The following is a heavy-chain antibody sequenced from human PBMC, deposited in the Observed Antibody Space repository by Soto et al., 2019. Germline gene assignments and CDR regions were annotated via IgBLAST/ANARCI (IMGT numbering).Heavy chain of an antibody. V-gene: IGHV3-23*01. CDR1: GFTFSSYA. J-gene: IGHJ4*02. CDR2: ISGTGGNT. Sequence: EVQLLESGGGLVQPGGSLRLSCAASGFTFSSYAMSWVRQVPGKGLEWVSAISGTGGNTYYADSVNGRFTSSRDNSKNTTYLQMNSLRADDAAVYYCATLRFCTSSSCYGREGGYWGQGTLVTVSS. D-gene: IGHD2-2*01. CDR3: ATLRFCTSSSCYGREGGY.